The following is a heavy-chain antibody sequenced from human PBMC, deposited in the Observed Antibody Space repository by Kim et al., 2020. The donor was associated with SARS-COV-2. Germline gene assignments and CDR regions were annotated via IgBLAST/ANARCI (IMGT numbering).Heavy chain of an antibody. D-gene: IGHD3-10*01. CDR2: ISYDGSNK. V-gene: IGHV3-30*04. J-gene: IGHJ4*02. Sequence: GGSLRLSCAASGFTFSSYAMHWVRQAPGKGLEWVAVISYDGSNKYYADSVKGRFTISRDNSKNTLYLQMNSLRAEDTAVYYCAREWFGELFTILDYWGQGTLVTVSS. CDR1: GFTFSSYA. CDR3: AREWFGELFTILDY.